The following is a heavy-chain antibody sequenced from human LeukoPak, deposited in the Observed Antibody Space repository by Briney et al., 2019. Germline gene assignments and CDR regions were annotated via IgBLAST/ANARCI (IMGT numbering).Heavy chain of an antibody. D-gene: IGHD3-3*01. CDR1: GFTFSSSW. V-gene: IGHV3-7*03. CDR3: AKDSRRITIFGVVN. CDR2: INPDESTK. Sequence: GGSLRLSCVASGFTFSSSWMSWVRQAPGGGLEFVANINPDESTKNYVDSVKGRFTISRDNAKNSLYLQMNSLRAEDTAVYYCAKDSRRITIFGVVNWGQGTLVTVSS. J-gene: IGHJ4*02.